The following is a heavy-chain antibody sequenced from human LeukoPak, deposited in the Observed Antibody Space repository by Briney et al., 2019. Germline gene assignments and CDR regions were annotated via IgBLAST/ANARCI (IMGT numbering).Heavy chain of an antibody. D-gene: IGHD2-15*01. Sequence: SVKVSCKASGGTFSSYAISWVRQAPGQGLEWMGGIIPIFGTANYAQKFQGRVTITADESTSTAYMELSSLRSEDTAVYYCARARGGSPQPPGGRMDVWGQGTTVTVSS. CDR1: GGTFSSYA. V-gene: IGHV1-69*13. J-gene: IGHJ6*02. CDR2: IIPIFGTA. CDR3: ARARGGSPQPPGGRMDV.